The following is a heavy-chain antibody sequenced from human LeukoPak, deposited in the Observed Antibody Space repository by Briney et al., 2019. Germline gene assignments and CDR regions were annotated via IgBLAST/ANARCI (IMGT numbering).Heavy chain of an antibody. CDR2: IKTAGGTP. CDR1: GFTFSSYA. Sequence: GGSLRLSCAASGFTFSSYAMSWVRQAPGKGLEWVGLIKTAGGTPDYAAPVKGRFTISRDDSKNTLYLQMNSLKTEDTAVYYCTTADLEYFQHWGQGTLVTVSS. V-gene: IGHV3-15*01. J-gene: IGHJ1*01. CDR3: TTADLEYFQH.